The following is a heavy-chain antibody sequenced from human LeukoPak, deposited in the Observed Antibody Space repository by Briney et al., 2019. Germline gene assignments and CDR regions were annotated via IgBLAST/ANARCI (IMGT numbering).Heavy chain of an antibody. CDR2: IIPIFGTA. V-gene: IGHV1-69*15. Sequence: SVKVSCKASGGTFSSYAISWVRQAPGQGLEWMGRIIPIFGTANYAQKFQGRVTITADESTSTAYMELSSLRSEDTAVYYCARGPRGGYYDSSGYRDAFDIWGQGTMVTVSS. D-gene: IGHD3-22*01. CDR1: GGTFSSYA. CDR3: ARGPRGGYYDSSGYRDAFDI. J-gene: IGHJ3*02.